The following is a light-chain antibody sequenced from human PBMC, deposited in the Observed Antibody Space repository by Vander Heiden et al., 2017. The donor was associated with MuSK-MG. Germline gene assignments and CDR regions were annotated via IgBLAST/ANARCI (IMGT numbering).Light chain of an antibody. CDR2: AAS. J-gene: IGKJ3*01. Sequence: AIQMTQSPSSLSASVGDRVTITCRASQDIKSDLGWYQQKPGKAPKLLIYAASSLQSGVPSRFSGSRSDTSFTLTISSLQPEDSATYYCRQDDYYPFTFGPGTKVXI. V-gene: IGKV1-6*01. CDR3: RQDDYYPFT. CDR1: QDIKSD.